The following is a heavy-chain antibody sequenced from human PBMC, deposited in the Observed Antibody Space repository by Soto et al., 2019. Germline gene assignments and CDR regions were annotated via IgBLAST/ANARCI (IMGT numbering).Heavy chain of an antibody. Sequence: SETLSLTCAVSGGSISSGGYSWSWIRQPPGKGLEWIGYIYHSGSTYYNPSLKSRVTISVDRSKNQLSLKLTSVTAADTAVYYCARDKTTGHFDSWGQGTLVTVS. CDR3: ARDKTTGHFDS. CDR1: GGSISSGGYS. D-gene: IGHD1-7*01. J-gene: IGHJ4*02. V-gene: IGHV4-30-2*01. CDR2: IYHSGST.